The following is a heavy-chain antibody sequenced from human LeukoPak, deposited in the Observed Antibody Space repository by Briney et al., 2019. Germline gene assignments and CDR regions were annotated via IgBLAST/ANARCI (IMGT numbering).Heavy chain of an antibody. J-gene: IGHJ6*02. V-gene: IGHV1-2*02. CDR1: GYTFTGYY. CDR2: INPNSGGT. Sequence: ASVKVSCKASGYTFTGYYMHWVRQAPGQGLGWMGWINPNSGGTNYAQKFQGRVTMTRDTSISTAYMELSRLRSDDTAVYYCASWDSYGYYYYYGMDVWGQGTTVTVSS. CDR3: ASWDSYGYYYYYGMDV. D-gene: IGHD5-18*01.